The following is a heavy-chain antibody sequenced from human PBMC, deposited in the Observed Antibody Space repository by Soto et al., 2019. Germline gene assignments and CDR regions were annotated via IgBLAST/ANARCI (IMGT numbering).Heavy chain of an antibody. D-gene: IGHD4-17*01. CDR2: IIPIFGTA. V-gene: IGHV1-69*01. J-gene: IGHJ2*01. CDR1: GGTFSSYA. Sequence: QVQLVQSGAEVKKPGSSVKVSCKASGGTFSSYAISWVRQAPGQGLEWMGGIIPIFGTANYAQKFQGRVTITADESTSTAYMELSSLRAEDTAVYYCARDGRGATVTTSYWYFDLWGRGTLVTVSS. CDR3: ARDGRGATVTTSYWYFDL.